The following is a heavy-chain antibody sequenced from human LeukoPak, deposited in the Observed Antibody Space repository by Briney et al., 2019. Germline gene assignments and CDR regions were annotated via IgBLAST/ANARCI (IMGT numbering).Heavy chain of an antibody. CDR2: MYKSES. CDR1: GGSISSYY. D-gene: IGHD3-22*01. Sequence: SETLSLTCTVSGGSISSYYWSWIRQPPGEGLEWIGYMYKSESNSNPSLKSRVTMSLDTSKNQFSLKLSSVTAADTAVYFCARARNYYDSSDYYFEGDAFDIWGQGTMVSVSS. V-gene: IGHV4-59*01. CDR3: ARARNYYDSSDYYFEGDAFDI. J-gene: IGHJ3*02.